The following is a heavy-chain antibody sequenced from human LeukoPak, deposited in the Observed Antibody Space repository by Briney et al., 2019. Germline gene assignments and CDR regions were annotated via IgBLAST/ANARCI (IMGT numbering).Heavy chain of an antibody. V-gene: IGHV4-59*01. J-gene: IGHJ4*02. CDR1: GASISSSY. CDR3: ARLVAVAGKTYYFDY. D-gene: IGHD6-19*01. Sequence: SETLSLTCTVSGASISSSYWSWIRQPPGKGLEWIGYISNHGSANYNPSLNSPVTISVGTSQNQFFLELSSVTAADTAVYYCARLVAVAGKTYYFDYWGQGTLVTVSS. CDR2: ISNHGSA.